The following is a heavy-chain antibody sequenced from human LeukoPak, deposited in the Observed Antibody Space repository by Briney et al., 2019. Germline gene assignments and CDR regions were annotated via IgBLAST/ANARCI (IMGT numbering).Heavy chain of an antibody. CDR2: IYYSGST. J-gene: IGHJ4*02. D-gene: IGHD3-22*01. V-gene: IGHV4-59*08. Sequence: PSETLSLTCTVSGGSISSYYWSWIRQPPGKGLEWIGYIYYSGSTNYNPSLKSQVTISVDTSKNQFSLKLSSVTAADTAVYYCARHGTYYYDSSGYYHFDYWGQGTLVTVSS. CDR3: ARHGTYYYDSSGYYHFDY. CDR1: GGSISSYY.